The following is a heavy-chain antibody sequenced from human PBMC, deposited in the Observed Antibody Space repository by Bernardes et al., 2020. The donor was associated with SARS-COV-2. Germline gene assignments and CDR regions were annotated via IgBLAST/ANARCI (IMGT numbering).Heavy chain of an antibody. CDR1: GFTFSSYT. Sequence: GVLRLSCAASGFTFSSYTMNWVRQAPGKGLEWVSIISGSSTYIYYADSVKGRFTISRDNANNSLYLQMNSPRAEDTAVYYCAKVVGGNPYYYYGMDVWGQGTTVTVSS. V-gene: IGHV3-21*04. CDR3: AKVVGGNPYYYYGMDV. CDR2: ISGSSTYI. D-gene: IGHD1-26*01. J-gene: IGHJ6*02.